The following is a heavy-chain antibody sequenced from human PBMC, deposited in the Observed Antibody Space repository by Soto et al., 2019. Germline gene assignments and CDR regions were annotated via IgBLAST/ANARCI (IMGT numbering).Heavy chain of an antibody. D-gene: IGHD3-10*01. CDR3: ARPDYGSGSYPDY. Sequence: QVQLVESGGGVVQPGRSLRLSCAASGFTFSSYARHWVRQAPGKGLEWVAVISYDGGNKYYADSVKGRFTISRDNSKNTLYLQINGLRAEDTAVYYCARPDYGSGSYPDYWGQGTLVTVSS. CDR2: ISYDGGNK. CDR1: GFTFSSYA. V-gene: IGHV3-30-3*01. J-gene: IGHJ4*02.